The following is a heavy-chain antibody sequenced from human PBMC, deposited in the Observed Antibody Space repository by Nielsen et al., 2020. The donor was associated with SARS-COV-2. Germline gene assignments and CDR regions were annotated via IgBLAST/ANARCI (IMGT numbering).Heavy chain of an antibody. Sequence: GGSLRLSCAASGFTFSDYYMSWIRQAPGKGLEWVSYISSSGSTIYYADSVKGRFTISRDNAKNSLYLQMNSLRAEDTAVYYCARENYYDSSGYYAATSWGQGTLVTVSS. CDR3: ARENYYDSSGYYAATS. V-gene: IGHV3-11*01. CDR2: ISSSGSTI. J-gene: IGHJ4*02. D-gene: IGHD3-22*01. CDR1: GFTFSDYY.